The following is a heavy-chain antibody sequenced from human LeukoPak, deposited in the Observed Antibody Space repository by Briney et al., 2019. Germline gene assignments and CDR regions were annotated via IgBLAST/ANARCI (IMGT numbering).Heavy chain of an antibody. CDR3: ARDLSGVTGYTYGRGIDY. V-gene: IGHV4-59*01. CDR1: GGSFSGYY. CDR2: IYYNGST. Sequence: SETLSLTCAVYGGSFSGYYWSWIRQPPGKGLEWIGYIYYNGSTNYNPSLKSRVTISVDTSKNQFSLKLSSVTAADTAVYYCARDLSGVTGYTYGRGIDYWGQGTLVTVSS. D-gene: IGHD5-18*01. J-gene: IGHJ4*02.